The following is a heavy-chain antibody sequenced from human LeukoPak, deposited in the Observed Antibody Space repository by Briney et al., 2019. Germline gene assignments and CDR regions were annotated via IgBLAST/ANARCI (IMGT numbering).Heavy chain of an antibody. J-gene: IGHJ3*01. D-gene: IGHD3-16*01. V-gene: IGHV3-7*03. CDR2: IKEDGREK. CDR3: TRALGHSVLAFDV. CDR1: GFIFNNYW. Sequence: GGSLRLSCAASGFIFNNYWMNWVRQAPGKGLEWVASIKEDGREKLYVESLEGRLTIARDNAKESLHLQMRNLRVEDTAVYYCTRALGHSVLAFDVWGQGTVVIVSS.